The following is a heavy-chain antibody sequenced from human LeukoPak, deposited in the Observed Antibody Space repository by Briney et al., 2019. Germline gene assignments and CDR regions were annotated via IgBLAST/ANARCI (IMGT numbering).Heavy chain of an antibody. J-gene: IGHJ3*02. CDR1: GGSISSSNW. CDR2: IYHSGST. CDR3: AREGVNSGGTHAFDI. V-gene: IGHV4-4*02. D-gene: IGHD2-15*01. Sequence: SGTLSLTCAVSGGSISSSNWWSWVRQPSGKGLEWIGEIYHSGSTNYNPSLKSRVTISVDKSKNQFSLKLSSVTAADTAVYYCAREGVNSGGTHAFDIWGQGTMVTVSS.